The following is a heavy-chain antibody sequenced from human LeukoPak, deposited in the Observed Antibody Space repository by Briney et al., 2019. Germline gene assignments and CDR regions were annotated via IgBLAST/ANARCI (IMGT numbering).Heavy chain of an antibody. CDR1: GFTFSDYY. CDR3: ASAYDYGDYHYDY. Sequence: GGSLRLSCAASGFTFSDYYMSWIRQAPGKGLEWVSYISSSGSTIYYADSVKGRFTISRDNAKNSLYLQVNSLRAEDTAVYYCASAYDYGDYHYDYWGQGTLVTVSS. J-gene: IGHJ4*02. CDR2: ISSSGSTI. D-gene: IGHD4-17*01. V-gene: IGHV3-11*01.